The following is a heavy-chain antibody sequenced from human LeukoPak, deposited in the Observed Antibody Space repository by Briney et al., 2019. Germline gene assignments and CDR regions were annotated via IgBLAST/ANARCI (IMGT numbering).Heavy chain of an antibody. D-gene: IGHD6-25*01. CDR2: IYHSGST. V-gene: IGHV4-30-2*01. CDR3: ARDGVSPRYNSGFGFDP. J-gene: IGHJ5*02. Sequence: PSQTLSLTCTVSGGSISSGGYYWSWIRQPPGKGLEWIGYIYHSGSTYYNPSLKSRVTISVDRSKNQFSLKLSSVTAADTAVYYCARDGVSPRYNSGFGFDPWGQGTLVTVSS. CDR1: GGSISSGGYY.